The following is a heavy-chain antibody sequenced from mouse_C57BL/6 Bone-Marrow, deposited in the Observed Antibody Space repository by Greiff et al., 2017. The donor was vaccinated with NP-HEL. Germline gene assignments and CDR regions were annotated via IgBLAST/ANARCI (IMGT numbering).Heavy chain of an antibody. J-gene: IGHJ2*01. CDR3: ARGARFDY. CDR2: ISDGGSYT. CDR1: GFTFSSYA. Sequence: DVHLVESGGGLVKPGGSLKLSCAASGFTFSSYAMSWVRQTPEKRLEWVATISDGGSYTYYPDNVKGRFTISRDNAKNNLYLQMSHLKSEDTAMYYCARGARFDYWGQGTTLTVSS. V-gene: IGHV5-4*01.